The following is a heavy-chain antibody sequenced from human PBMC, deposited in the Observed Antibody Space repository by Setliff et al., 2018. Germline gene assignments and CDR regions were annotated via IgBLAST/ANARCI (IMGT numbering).Heavy chain of an antibody. CDR1: GGSISSDS. J-gene: IGHJ3*01. CDR3: ARQPPLNWAIPFDL. V-gene: IGHV4-59*08. CDR2: LYYSGST. Sequence: SETLSLTCTVSGGSISSDSWSWIRQPPGKGLEWIGYLYYSGSTNYNPSLKSRVTMSVDTSKNQFSLHLSSMTAADTAVYYCARQPPLNWAIPFDLWGQGKRVTVSS. D-gene: IGHD7-27*01.